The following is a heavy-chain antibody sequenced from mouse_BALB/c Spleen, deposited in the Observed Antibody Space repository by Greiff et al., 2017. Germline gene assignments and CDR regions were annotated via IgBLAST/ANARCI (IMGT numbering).Heavy chain of an antibody. CDR2: ISSGGSYT. D-gene: IGHD2-2*01. V-gene: IGHV5-6*02. J-gene: IGHJ3*01. CDR3: ARFYYGYSY. CDR1: GFTFSSYG. Sequence: DVMLVESGGDLVKPGGSLKLSCAASGFTFSSYGMSWVRQTPDKRLEWVATISSGGSYTYYPDSVKGRFTISRDNAKNTLYLQMSSLKSEDTAMYYCARFYYGYSYWGQGTLVTVSA.